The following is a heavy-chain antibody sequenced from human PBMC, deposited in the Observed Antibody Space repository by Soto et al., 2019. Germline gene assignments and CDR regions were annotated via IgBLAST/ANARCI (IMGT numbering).Heavy chain of an antibody. J-gene: IGHJ4*02. V-gene: IGHV4-30-2*01. D-gene: IGHD3-10*01. CDR1: GGSISSGGYS. CDR3: AAGGGLPRYY. CDR2: IYHSGST. Sequence: QLQLQESGSGLVKPSQTLSLTCAVSGGSISSGGYSWSWIRQPPGKGLEWIGYIYHSGSTYYNPSLKSRVTXSXXXXXXXXXXXXXSVXXXXXXXXYCAAGGGLPRYYWGQGTLVTVSS.